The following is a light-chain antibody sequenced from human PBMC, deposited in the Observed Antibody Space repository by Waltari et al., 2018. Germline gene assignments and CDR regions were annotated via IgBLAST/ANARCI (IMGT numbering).Light chain of an antibody. Sequence: QSALTQPASVSGSPGQSLSISCTGRSSHIGVYNSVSWDQQHPGKAPKLMIYEVSNRPSGVSNRFSGSKSDNTASLTISGLQAEDEGDYYCSSYTSSSTWVFGGGTKLTVL. V-gene: IGLV2-14*01. J-gene: IGLJ3*02. CDR3: SSYTSSSTWV. CDR1: SSHIGVYNS. CDR2: EVS.